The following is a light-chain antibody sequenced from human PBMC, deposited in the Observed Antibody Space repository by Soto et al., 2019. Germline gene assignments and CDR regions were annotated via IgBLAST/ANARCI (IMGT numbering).Light chain of an antibody. CDR2: RAS. J-gene: IGKJ4*01. Sequence: EIVMTQSPATLAVSPGDTATLSCRASQSLGDNLAWYQQKPGQAPRLLIFRASSRAKGVPARFSASGSGTEFTLTISSLQSEDFAVYYCQQYNNWPLTFGGGTKVDIK. CDR1: QSLGDN. V-gene: IGKV3-15*01. CDR3: QQYNNWPLT.